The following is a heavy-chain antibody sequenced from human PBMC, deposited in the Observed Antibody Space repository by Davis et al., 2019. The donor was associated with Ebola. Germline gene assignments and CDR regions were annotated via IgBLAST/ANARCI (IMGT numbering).Heavy chain of an antibody. J-gene: IGHJ6*02. CDR2: IIPIFGTA. D-gene: IGHD2-21*02. CDR1: GGTFSSYA. Sequence: SVKVSCKASGGTFSSYAISWVRQAPGQGLEWMGGIIPIFGTAIYAQKFQGRVKITADESTSTAYMELSSLRSEDTAVYYWMCGDQLTGGLYYYYGMDVWGQGTTVTVSS. CDR3: MCGDQLTGGLYYYYGMDV. V-gene: IGHV1-69*13.